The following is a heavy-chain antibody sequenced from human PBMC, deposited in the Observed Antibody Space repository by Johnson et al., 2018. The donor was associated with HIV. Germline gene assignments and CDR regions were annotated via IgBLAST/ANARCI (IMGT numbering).Heavy chain of an antibody. J-gene: IGHJ3*02. CDR3: AKDYTIFGAASGAFDI. Sequence: VQLVESGGGLVKPGGSLRLSCAASGFTFSSYDMHWVRQATGKGLEWVSGISWNSGSIGYADSVKGRFTNSRDNAKNSLYLQMNSLRAEDTALYYCAKDYTIFGAASGAFDIWGQGTMVTVSS. CDR2: ISWNSGSI. CDR1: GFTFSSYD. D-gene: IGHD3-3*01. V-gene: IGHV3-9*01.